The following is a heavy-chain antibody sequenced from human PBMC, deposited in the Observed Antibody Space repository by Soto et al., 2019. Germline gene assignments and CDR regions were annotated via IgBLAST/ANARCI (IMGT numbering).Heavy chain of an antibody. D-gene: IGHD7-27*01. Sequence: QVQLVQSGAEVKKPGASVKVSCKASGYTVTSYAIHWVRKAPGQRLEWMGWINADNGNTKYSQKFQGRVTITRDTSASTAHMEVSSLRSEDTAVYYCARDWGNYYYGMDVWGQGTTVTVSS. CDR3: ARDWGNYYYGMDV. CDR1: GYTVTSYA. J-gene: IGHJ6*02. V-gene: IGHV1-3*01. CDR2: INADNGNT.